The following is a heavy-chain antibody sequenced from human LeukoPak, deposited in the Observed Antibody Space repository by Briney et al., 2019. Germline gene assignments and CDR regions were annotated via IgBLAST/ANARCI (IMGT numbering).Heavy chain of an antibody. V-gene: IGHV3-53*01. CDR2: IYSGGNT. CDR3: ARSSGPRYYFDY. Sequence: PGGSLRLSCAASGFTVSNNYMRWVRQAPGKGLEWVSLIYSGGNTYYADSVKGRFTISRDNSKDTLYLQMNSLRAEDTAVYYCARSSGPRYYFDYWGQGTLVTVSS. J-gene: IGHJ4*02. CDR1: GFTVSNNY.